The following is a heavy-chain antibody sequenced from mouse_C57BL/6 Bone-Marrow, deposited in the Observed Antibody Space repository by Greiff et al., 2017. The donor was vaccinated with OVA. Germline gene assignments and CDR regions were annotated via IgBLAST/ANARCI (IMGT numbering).Heavy chain of an antibody. CDR3: ARKGERSFDV. V-gene: IGHV1-69*01. CDR2: IDPSDSYP. CDR1: GYTFTSYW. Sequence: QVQLKQPGAELVMPGASVKLSCKASGYTFTSYWMHWVKQSPGQGLEWIGEIDPSDSYPNYNQKFKGKSTLTVDKSSSTAYMQLSSLTSEDSAVYYCARKGERSFDVWGTGTTVTVSS. J-gene: IGHJ1*03.